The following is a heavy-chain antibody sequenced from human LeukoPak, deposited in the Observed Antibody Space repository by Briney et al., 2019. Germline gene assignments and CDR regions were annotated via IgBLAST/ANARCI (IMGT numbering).Heavy chain of an antibody. J-gene: IGHJ4*02. V-gene: IGHV3-49*04. CDR1: GFTFGGYA. CDR2: IRSKAYGGTT. Sequence: PGGSLRLSCTASGFTFGGYAMSWVRQAPGKGLEWVGFIRSKAYGGTTEYAASVKGRFTISRDDSKSIAYLQMNSLKTEDTAVYYCTRDVRVAGNIFDYWGQGTLVTVPS. CDR3: TRDVRVAGNIFDY. D-gene: IGHD6-19*01.